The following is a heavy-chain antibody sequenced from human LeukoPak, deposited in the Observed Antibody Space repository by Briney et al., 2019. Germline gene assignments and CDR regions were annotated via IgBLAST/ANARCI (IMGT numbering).Heavy chain of an antibody. V-gene: IGHV4-39*07. J-gene: IGHJ4*02. CDR2: IYTSGST. D-gene: IGHD3-22*01. CDR1: GGSISSSSYY. CDR3: ARDRRGIYYDSSGYYGDYFDY. Sequence: SETLSLTCTVSGGSISSSSYYWGWIRQPPGKGLEWIGRIYTSGSTNYNPSLKSRVTISVDTSKNQFSLKLSSVTAADTAVYYCARDRRGIYYDSSGYYGDYFDYWGQGTLVTVSS.